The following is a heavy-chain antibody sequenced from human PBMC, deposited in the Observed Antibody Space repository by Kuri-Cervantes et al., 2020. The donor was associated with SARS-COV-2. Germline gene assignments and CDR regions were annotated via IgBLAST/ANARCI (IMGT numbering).Heavy chain of an antibody. J-gene: IGHJ5*02. Sequence: GGSLRLSCAASGFTFSSYGMHWVRQAPGKGLEWVAVISYDGSNKYYADSVKGRFTISRDNSKNTLYLQMNSLRAEDTAVYCCASYLNRNWFDPWGQGTLVTVSS. V-gene: IGHV3-30*03. CDR1: GFTFSSYG. CDR3: ASYLNRNWFDP. CDR2: ISYDGSNK. D-gene: IGHD3-16*02.